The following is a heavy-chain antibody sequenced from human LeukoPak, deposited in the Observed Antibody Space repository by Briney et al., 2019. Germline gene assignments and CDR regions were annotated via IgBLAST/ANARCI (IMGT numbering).Heavy chain of an antibody. J-gene: IGHJ6*03. Sequence: SETLSLTCAVYGGSFSGYYWGWIRQPPGKGLEWIGSIYYSGSTYYNPSLKSRVTISVDTSKNQFSLKRSSVTAADTAVYYCARLVQQLFYYYYMDVWGKGTTVTVSS. D-gene: IGHD6-13*01. CDR2: IYYSGST. V-gene: IGHV4-39*01. CDR1: GGSFSGYY. CDR3: ARLVQQLFYYYYMDV.